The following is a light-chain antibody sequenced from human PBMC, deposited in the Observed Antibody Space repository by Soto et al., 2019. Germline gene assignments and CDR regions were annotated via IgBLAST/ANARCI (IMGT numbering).Light chain of an antibody. CDR3: SSYAGSHNLV. J-gene: IGLJ2*01. V-gene: IGLV2-8*01. CDR2: EVS. CDR1: SSDVGGYNY. Sequence: QSALTQPPSASGSPGQSVTISCTGTSSDVGGYNYVSWYQQHPGKAPKLMIYEVSKRPSGVPDRFSGSKSGNTASLTVSGLQAEDGADYYCSSYAGSHNLVFGGGTKLTVL.